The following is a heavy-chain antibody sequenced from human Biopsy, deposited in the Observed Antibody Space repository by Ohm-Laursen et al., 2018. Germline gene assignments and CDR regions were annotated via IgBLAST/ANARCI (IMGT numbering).Heavy chain of an antibody. Sequence: GASVKVSCKASGDSFTSYAIGWARQAPGQGLEWMGGIIPIPNVATYAQKFQGRIIITADESTSTAYMELSSLTSDDTAVYFCARGGGSSWFDPWGHGTLVTVSS. V-gene: IGHV1-69*10. CDR1: GDSFTSYA. J-gene: IGHJ5*02. CDR2: IIPIPNVA. D-gene: IGHD3-16*01. CDR3: ARGGGSSWFDP.